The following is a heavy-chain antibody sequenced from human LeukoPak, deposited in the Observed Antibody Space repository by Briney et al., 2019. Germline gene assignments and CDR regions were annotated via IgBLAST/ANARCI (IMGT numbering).Heavy chain of an antibody. V-gene: IGHV3-48*01. J-gene: IGHJ5*02. CDR3: ARNSPIAAAGDGWFDP. Sequence: GGSLRLSCAASTFTFSSYSMNWVRQAPGKGLEWVSYISGSSSTIYYAHSVKGRFTISRDNAKNSLYLQMNSLRAEDTAVYYCARNSPIAAAGDGWFDPWGQGTLVTVSS. CDR1: TFTFSSYS. CDR2: ISGSSSTI. D-gene: IGHD6-13*01.